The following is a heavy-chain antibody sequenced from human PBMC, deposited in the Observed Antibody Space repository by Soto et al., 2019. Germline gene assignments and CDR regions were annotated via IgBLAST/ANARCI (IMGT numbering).Heavy chain of an antibody. Sequence: ASVKVSCKASGYTFTGYYMHWVQQAPGQGLEWMGWINPNSGGTNYAQKFQGWVTMTRDTSISTAYMELSRLRSDDTAVYYCARADYAYHLRAFDIWGQGTMVTVSS. J-gene: IGHJ3*02. CDR3: ARADYAYHLRAFDI. CDR2: INPNSGGT. V-gene: IGHV1-2*04. CDR1: GYTFTGYY. D-gene: IGHD4-17*01.